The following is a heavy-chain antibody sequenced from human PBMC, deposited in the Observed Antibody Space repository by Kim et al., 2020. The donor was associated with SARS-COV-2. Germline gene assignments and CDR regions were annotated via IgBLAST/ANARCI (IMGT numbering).Heavy chain of an antibody. CDR3: ARSRELSGMDV. CDR2: T. V-gene: IGHV4-59*01. D-gene: IGHD1-26*01. Sequence: TNYNPALTRRVTVSVDTSKNQFSLKLSYVTAADTAVYYCARSRELSGMDVWGQGTTVTVSS. J-gene: IGHJ6*02.